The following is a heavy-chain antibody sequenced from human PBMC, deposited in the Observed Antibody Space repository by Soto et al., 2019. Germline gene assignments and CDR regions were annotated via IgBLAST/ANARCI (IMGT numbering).Heavy chain of an antibody. V-gene: IGHV4-30-4*01. CDR1: GGSISSGDYY. D-gene: IGHD7-27*01. Sequence: SETLSLTCTVSGGSISSGDYYWSWIRQPPGKGLEWIGYIYYSGSTYYNPSLKSRVTISVDTSKNQFSLKLSSVTAADTAVYYCARGRYCLTGRCFPNWFDSWGQGALVTVSS. CDR3: ARGRYCLTGRCFPNWFDS. CDR2: IYYSGST. J-gene: IGHJ5*01.